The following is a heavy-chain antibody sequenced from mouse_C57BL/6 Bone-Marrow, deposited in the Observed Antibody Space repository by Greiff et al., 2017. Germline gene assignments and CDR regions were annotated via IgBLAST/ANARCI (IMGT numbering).Heavy chain of an antibody. D-gene: IGHD1-1*02. Sequence: EVQLQQSGAELVRPGSSVTLSCTASGFTITDYYMHWVKQRPKQGLEWIGSIDPEDGDTEYAPKFQGKATMTADTSSNTAYLQLSSLTSEDAAVYYCTTGWYFDYWGQGTTLTVSS. CDR1: GFTITDYY. V-gene: IGHV14-1*01. CDR3: TTGWYFDY. CDR2: IDPEDGDT. J-gene: IGHJ2*01.